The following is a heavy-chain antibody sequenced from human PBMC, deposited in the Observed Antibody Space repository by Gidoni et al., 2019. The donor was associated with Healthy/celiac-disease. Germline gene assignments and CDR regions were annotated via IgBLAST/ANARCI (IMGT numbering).Heavy chain of an antibody. J-gene: IGHJ4*02. Sequence: EVQLVEAGGGLVQQGGSLRLSCAAYGFTFSRYWMSWVRQAPGQGLEWVSNIKQDGSETYYVASVKGRFTISIDNAKNALYLQMNSLRAEDTAVYYCAGSIAARPRYWGQGTLVTVSS. CDR3: AGSIAARPRY. CDR2: IKQDGSET. D-gene: IGHD6-6*01. CDR1: GFTFSRYW. V-gene: IGHV3-7*03.